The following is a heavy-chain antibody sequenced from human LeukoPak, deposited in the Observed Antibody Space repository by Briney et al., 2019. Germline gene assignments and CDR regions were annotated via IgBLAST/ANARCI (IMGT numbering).Heavy chain of an antibody. CDR2: ISRSGSTK. CDR1: GFTFSDYN. V-gene: IGHV3-11*01. J-gene: IGHJ4*02. CDR3: ATYRQVLLPFES. Sequence: TGGSLRLSCAASGFTFSDYNMRWIRQAPGKGLEWVSSISRSGSTKYYADSVRGRFTISRDNSKSTLSLQMNSLRAEDTAIYYCATYRQVLLPFESWGQGTLVTVSS. D-gene: IGHD2-8*02.